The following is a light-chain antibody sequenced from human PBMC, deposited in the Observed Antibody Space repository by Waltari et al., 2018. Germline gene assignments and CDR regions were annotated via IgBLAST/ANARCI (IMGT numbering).Light chain of an antibody. V-gene: IGKV3-15*01. J-gene: IGKJ4*01. CDR3: QQYNDWLPLT. CDR2: DTS. CDR1: QSVSIN. Sequence: EIVMTRSPAPLSVSPGESATLSCRASQSVSINLAWYQQKPGQAPRLLIFDTSTRATGIPARFSGSGSGTDFTLTISSLQSEDFAFYYCQQYNDWLPLTFGGGTKVEI.